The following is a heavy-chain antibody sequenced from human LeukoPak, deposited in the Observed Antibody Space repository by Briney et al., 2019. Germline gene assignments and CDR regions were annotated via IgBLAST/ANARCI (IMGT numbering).Heavy chain of an antibody. V-gene: IGHV3-20*04. Sequence: GGSLRLSCAASGFTFSNYWMHWVRQAPGKGLEWVSGINWNGGSTGYADSVKGRFTISRDNAKNSLYLQMNSLRAEDTALYYCARDPVDIVATIWFDYWGQGTLVTVSS. CDR2: INWNGGST. D-gene: IGHD5-12*01. CDR1: GFTFSNYW. J-gene: IGHJ4*02. CDR3: ARDPVDIVATIWFDY.